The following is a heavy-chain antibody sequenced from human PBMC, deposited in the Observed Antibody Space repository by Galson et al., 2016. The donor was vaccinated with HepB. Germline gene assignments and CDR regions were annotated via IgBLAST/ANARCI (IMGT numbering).Heavy chain of an antibody. J-gene: IGHJ2*01. V-gene: IGHV1-69*13. CDR3: ARDRVPYGDGTGLWYFDL. CDR2: IIPHYGTI. D-gene: IGHD4-17*01. CDR1: GDTFNTYG. Sequence: SVKVSCKASGDTFNTYGFNWVRQAPGQGLEWMAGIIPHYGTINYAQKFQGRITLSADESTGTVYMDLTSLRSDDTAVYYCARDRVPYGDGTGLWYFDLWGRGTLISVSS.